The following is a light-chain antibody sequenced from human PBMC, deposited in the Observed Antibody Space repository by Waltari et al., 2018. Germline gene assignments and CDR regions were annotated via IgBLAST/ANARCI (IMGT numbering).Light chain of an antibody. J-gene: IGLJ3*02. CDR1: RSDLGRSNY. CDR2: DVS. CDR3: CSYAGSSTWV. Sequence: SALTQPASVSGSPGPSITISCTGPRSDLGRSNYVPWYQQHPGKAPKLMIYDVSKRPSGVSNRFSGSKSGNTASLTISGLQAEDEADYYCCSYAGSSTWVFGGGTKLTVL. V-gene: IGLV2-23*02.